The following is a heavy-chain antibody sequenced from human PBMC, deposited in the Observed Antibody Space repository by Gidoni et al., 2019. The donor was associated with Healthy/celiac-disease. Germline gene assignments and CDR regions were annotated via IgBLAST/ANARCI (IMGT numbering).Heavy chain of an antibody. Sequence: EVQLLESGGGLVQPGGSLRLSCEASGFTFRSYAMTWVRQAPGKGLEWVSTFSTSGGSPYYADSVKGRFTISRDNSKNTLYLQMNSLRAEDTAVYYCAKDYQWRAGTDAFDIWGQGTMVTVSS. J-gene: IGHJ3*02. D-gene: IGHD1-1*01. V-gene: IGHV3-23*01. CDR1: GFTFRSYA. CDR2: FSTSGGSP. CDR3: AKDYQWRAGTDAFDI.